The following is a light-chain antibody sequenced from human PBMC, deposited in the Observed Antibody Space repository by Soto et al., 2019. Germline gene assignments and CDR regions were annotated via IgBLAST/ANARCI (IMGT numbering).Light chain of an antibody. V-gene: IGLV2-23*02. J-gene: IGLJ2*01. Sequence: QSVLTQPASVSGSPGQSIAISCTGASSDVGSFNLVSWYQQHPGKAPKLMIYEDNKRPSGLSDRFTGSKSGNTASLTISGLPAEDEADYYCYSYAGSSTFDVVFGGGTKVTVL. CDR1: SSDVGSFNL. CDR2: EDN. CDR3: YSYAGSSTFDVV.